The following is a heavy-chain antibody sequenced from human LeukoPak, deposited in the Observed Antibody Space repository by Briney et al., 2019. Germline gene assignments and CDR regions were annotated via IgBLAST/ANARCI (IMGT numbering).Heavy chain of an antibody. CDR1: GGSFSGYY. CDR2: INHSGST. D-gene: IGHD6-13*01. CDR3: ARDQSSSSDY. V-gene: IGHV4-34*01. Sequence: SETLSLTCAVYGGSFSGYYWSWIRQPPGKGLEWIGEINHSGSTNYNPSLKSRVTISVDKSKNQFSLKLSSVTAADTAVYYCARDQSSSSDYWGQGTLVTVSS. J-gene: IGHJ4*02.